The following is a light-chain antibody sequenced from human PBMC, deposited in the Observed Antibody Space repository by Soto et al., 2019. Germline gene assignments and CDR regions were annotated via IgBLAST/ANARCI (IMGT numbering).Light chain of an antibody. V-gene: IGKV3-20*01. Sequence: EIVLTQSPGTLSLSPRERATLSCRASQSFSSSYLAWYQQKPGQAPRLLIYGASSRATGIPDRFSGSGSGTDFTLTISRLEPEDFAVYYCQPYGPSPAHTFGGGTEVEI. CDR3: QPYGPSPAHT. CDR1: QSFSSSY. CDR2: GAS. J-gene: IGKJ4*01.